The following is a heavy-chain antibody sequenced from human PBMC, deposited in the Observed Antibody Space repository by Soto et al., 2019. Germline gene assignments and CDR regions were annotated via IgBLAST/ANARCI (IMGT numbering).Heavy chain of an antibody. J-gene: IGHJ4*02. V-gene: IGHV3-30*18. CDR1: GFTFSSFG. D-gene: IGHD6-19*01. CDR3: AKTITLSPSDDSRGRGALIDH. CDR2: ISYDGNSK. Sequence: QVQLVESGGGVVQPGRSLRLSCVASGFTFSSFGMHWVRQAPGKGPEWVAVISYDGNSKHYADSVRGRFSISRDNAKNTLSLLMDSLRPEDTALYYCAKTITLSPSDDSRGRGALIDHWGQGTLVTVSS.